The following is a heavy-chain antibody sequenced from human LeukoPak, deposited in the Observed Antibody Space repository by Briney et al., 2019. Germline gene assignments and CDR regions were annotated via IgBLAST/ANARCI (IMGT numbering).Heavy chain of an antibody. D-gene: IGHD3-22*01. CDR1: GFTFTNYA. Sequence: GGSLRLSCAASGFTFTNYAMTWVRQVPGKGLEWVSHISGSGGSSYHVDSVKGRFTTSRDNAKNSLYLQMTSLRDEDTAVYYCARPTFSFDSSGYFDYWGQGTLVTVSS. CDR3: ARPTFSFDSSGYFDY. V-gene: IGHV3-23*01. J-gene: IGHJ4*02. CDR2: ISGSGGSS.